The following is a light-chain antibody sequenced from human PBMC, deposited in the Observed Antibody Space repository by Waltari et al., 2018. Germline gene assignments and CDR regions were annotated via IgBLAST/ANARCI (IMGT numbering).Light chain of an antibody. CDR3: QSYDSRNLV. CDR1: SRYIVSNT. Sequence: YTLTQPPPLSESPGRRVNISCTRSSRYIVSNTVPWFQQRPGSAPTIVIYENNLRPSGVPDRFSASIDRSSNSASITISGLKTEDEADYYCQSYDSRNLVFGGGTKVTVL. J-gene: IGLJ2*01. V-gene: IGLV6-57*03. CDR2: ENN.